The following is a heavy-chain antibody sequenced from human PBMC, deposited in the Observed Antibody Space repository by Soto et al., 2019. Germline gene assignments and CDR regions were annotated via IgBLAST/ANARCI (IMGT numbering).Heavy chain of an antibody. CDR1: GFTVSSNY. V-gene: IGHV3-53*01. CDR2: IYIDGST. J-gene: IGHJ3*02. D-gene: IGHD5-18*01. CDR3: AKTSGYTYGLPDLFAI. Sequence: GGSLRLSCAASGFTVSSNYMNWVRQAPGKGLEWVSVIYIDGSTFYADSVQGRFTISRDISKNTVYLQMNSLRAEDTAVFYCAKTSGYTYGLPDLFAIWGQGTMVPGSS.